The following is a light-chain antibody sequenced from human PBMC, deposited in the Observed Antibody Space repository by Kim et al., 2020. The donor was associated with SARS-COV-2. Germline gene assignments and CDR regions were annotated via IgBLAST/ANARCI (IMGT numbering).Light chain of an antibody. CDR2: DIN. Sequence: QAVVTQEPSLTVSPGGTVTLTCGSSAGPVTSGHYPYWFQQKPGQAPRTLIYDINNRNAWTPARFSGSLPGGKAALTLSGAQPKDEADYFCLLTYSGIRLFGGGTQLTVL. CDR1: AGPVTSGHY. V-gene: IGLV7-46*01. CDR3: LLTYSGIRL. J-gene: IGLJ2*01.